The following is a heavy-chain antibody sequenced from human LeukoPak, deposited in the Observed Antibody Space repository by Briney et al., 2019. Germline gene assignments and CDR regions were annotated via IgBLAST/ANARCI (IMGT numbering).Heavy chain of an antibody. CDR1: GGSFSGYY. J-gene: IGHJ4*02. CDR3: AIIQLWLDY. D-gene: IGHD5-18*01. Sequence: SETLSLTCAVYGGSFSGYYWSWIRQPPGKGLEWIGEINHSESTNYNPSLKSRVTISVDTSKNQFSLKLSSVTAADTAVYYCAIIQLWLDYWGQGTLVTVSS. V-gene: IGHV4-34*01. CDR2: INHSEST.